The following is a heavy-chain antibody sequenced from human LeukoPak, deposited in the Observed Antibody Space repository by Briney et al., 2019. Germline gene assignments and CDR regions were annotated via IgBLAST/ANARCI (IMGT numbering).Heavy chain of an antibody. V-gene: IGHV3-11*01. CDR1: EFAFGNFY. CDR2: IDGRSTAI. Sequence: GGSLRLSCTASEFAFGNFYMSWIRQAPGKGLEWVAYIDGRSTAILYADSVRGRFTISRDNSKNSLYLEMNSLTAEDTAVYHCARDYRPYYFDYWGQGALVTVSS. CDR3: ARDYRPYYFDY. J-gene: IGHJ4*02. D-gene: IGHD3-16*02.